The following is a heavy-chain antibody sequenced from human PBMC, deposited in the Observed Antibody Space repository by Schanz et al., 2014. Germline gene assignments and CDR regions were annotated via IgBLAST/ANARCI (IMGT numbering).Heavy chain of an antibody. J-gene: IGHJ4*02. CDR3: AKDGIMVQGVIWERYFDS. CDR1: GFPFNEYG. Sequence: EVQLVESGGGLVQPGRSLRLSCAASGFPFNEYGMLWVRQAPGKGLEWVSSISWNSGRIDYADSVKGRFTISRDNAKNSLYLQMNSLRAEDTALYYCAKDGIMVQGVIWERYFDSWGQGTLVTVSS. CDR2: ISWNSGRI. D-gene: IGHD3-10*01. V-gene: IGHV3-9*01.